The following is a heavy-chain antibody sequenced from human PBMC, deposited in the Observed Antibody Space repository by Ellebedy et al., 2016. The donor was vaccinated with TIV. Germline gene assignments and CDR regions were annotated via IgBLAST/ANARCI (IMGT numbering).Heavy chain of an antibody. CDR3: ARGSMVRGLAG. CDR2: VDHRGTT. D-gene: IGHD3-10*01. V-gene: IGHV4-34*01. CDR1: IPSFSGYH. Sequence: SETLSLTXDVDIPSFSGYHWAWVRQPPGKGLEWIGDVDHRGTTRYISSLKSRVSISLDTSKKQFSLEITSVTAADTAFYFCARGSMVRGLAGWGQGTLVTVSS. J-gene: IGHJ4*02.